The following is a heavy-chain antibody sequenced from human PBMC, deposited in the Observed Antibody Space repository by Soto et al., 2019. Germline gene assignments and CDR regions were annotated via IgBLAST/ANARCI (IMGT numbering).Heavy chain of an antibody. D-gene: IGHD6-19*01. V-gene: IGHV3-30-3*01. CDR3: ARDGEQWLVFAYYGMDV. CDR1: GFTFSSYA. Sequence: QVQLVESGGGVVQPGRSLRLSCAASGFTFSSYAMHWVRQAPGKGLEWVAVISYDGSNKYYADSVKSRFTISRDNSKNTLYMQMNSLRAEDTAVYYCARDGEQWLVFAYYGMDVWGQGTTVTVSS. J-gene: IGHJ6*02. CDR2: ISYDGSNK.